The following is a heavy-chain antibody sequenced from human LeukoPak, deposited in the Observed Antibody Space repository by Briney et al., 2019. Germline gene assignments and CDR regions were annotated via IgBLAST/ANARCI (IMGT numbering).Heavy chain of an antibody. CDR2: FSAYNGNT. Sequence: ASVNLSCKPSRYTVSSSGIIWVPRAARHQLEGLGWFSAYNGNTNYAQKLQGTVTMTRDTSTGTAYMAMRSLRSDDTAVDHCARLWSRAPGVGTAGDYFDYWGQGTLVTVSS. J-gene: IGHJ4*02. D-gene: IGHD6-19*01. V-gene: IGHV1-18*01. CDR1: RYTVSSSG. CDR3: ARLWSRAPGVGTAGDYFDY.